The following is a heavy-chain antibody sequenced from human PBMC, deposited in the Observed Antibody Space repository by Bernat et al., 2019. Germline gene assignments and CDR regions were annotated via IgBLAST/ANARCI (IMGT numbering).Heavy chain of an antibody. J-gene: IGHJ4*02. CDR1: GFTFSSYS. D-gene: IGHD3-16*02. V-gene: IGHV3-48*02. Sequence: EVQLVESGGGLVQPGGSLRLSCGASGFTFSSYSMNWVRQALGKGLEGVSYISSSSSTIYYADSVKGRFTISRDNAKNSLYLQMSSLRDEDTAVYYCARGALYYDYIWGSYRPTHFDYWGQGTLVTVSS. CDR3: ARGALYYDYIWGSYRPTHFDY. CDR2: ISSSSSTI.